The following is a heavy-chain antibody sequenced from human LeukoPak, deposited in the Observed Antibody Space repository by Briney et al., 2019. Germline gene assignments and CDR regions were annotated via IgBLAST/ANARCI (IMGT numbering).Heavy chain of an antibody. D-gene: IGHD6-19*01. Sequence: GGSLRLSCAASGFTFSSYSMNWVRQAPGKGLEWVSSISSSSSYIYYADSVKGRFTISRDNSKTTLYLQMNSLRAEDTAVYYCAKVSSGWYLFNFDYWGQGTLVTVSS. CDR3: AKVSSGWYLFNFDY. CDR1: GFTFSSYS. J-gene: IGHJ4*02. V-gene: IGHV3-21*04. CDR2: ISSSSSYI.